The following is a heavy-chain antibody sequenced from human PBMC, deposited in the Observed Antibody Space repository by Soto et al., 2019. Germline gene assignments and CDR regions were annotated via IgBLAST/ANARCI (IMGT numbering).Heavy chain of an antibody. Sequence: QVQLVESGGGVVQPGRSLRLSCAASGFTFSSYAMHWVRQDPGKGLEWEAVISYDGSNKYYADSVKGRFTISRDNSKNALYLQMNSLRAEDTAVYYCARHKRDLRFLEWSYYFDYWGQGTLVTVSS. J-gene: IGHJ4*02. D-gene: IGHD3-3*01. CDR1: GFTFSSYA. CDR3: ARHKRDLRFLEWSYYFDY. CDR2: ISYDGSNK. V-gene: IGHV3-30-3*01.